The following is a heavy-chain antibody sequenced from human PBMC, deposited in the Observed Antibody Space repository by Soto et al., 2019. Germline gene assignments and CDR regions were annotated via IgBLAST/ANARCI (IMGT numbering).Heavy chain of an antibody. V-gene: IGHV3-15*01. CDR3: TTNDAFDI. CDR2: IKTELDGGIT. Sequence: EVQLVESGGGLVKPGGSLRLSCAASGFTFSNAWMSWVRQAPGKGLEWVGRIKTELDGGITDYAAPVKGRFTISRDDSKTTLYLQMTSLKIEDTAVYYCTTNDAFDIWGQGTMVTVSS. CDR1: GFTFSNAW. J-gene: IGHJ3*02.